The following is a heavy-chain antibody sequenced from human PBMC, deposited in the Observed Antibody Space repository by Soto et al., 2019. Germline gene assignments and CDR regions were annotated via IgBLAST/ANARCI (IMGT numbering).Heavy chain of an antibody. CDR3: ARGYPVPCNP. V-gene: IGHV1-18*01. CDR1: GYTFTSYG. J-gene: IGHJ5*02. D-gene: IGHD1-26*01. CDR2: INTYSGNT. Sequence: VSVKVSCKACGYTFTSYGISSVRQAPGQGLEWMGWINTYSGNTNYAQKLQGRVTMTTDTSTSTAYMELSSLRSEDTAVYYCARGYPVPCNPGGQGTLFT.